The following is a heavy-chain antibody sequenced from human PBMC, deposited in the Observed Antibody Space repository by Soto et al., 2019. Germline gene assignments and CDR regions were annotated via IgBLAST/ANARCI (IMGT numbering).Heavy chain of an antibody. V-gene: IGHV6-1*01. J-gene: IGHJ6*02. CDR3: ARDIDFCSGPGAYYYYYGMDV. CDR1: GDSVSRNSSA. D-gene: IGHD3-3*01. CDR2: TYYRSKWYN. Sequence: SQTLSLTGAICGDSVSRNSSACNWIRQSPSRGLEWLGRTYYRSKWYNDYAVSVKSRITINQDTSKNQFSLQLNSVTPEDTAVYYCARDIDFCSGPGAYYYYYGMDVWGQGTTVTVSS.